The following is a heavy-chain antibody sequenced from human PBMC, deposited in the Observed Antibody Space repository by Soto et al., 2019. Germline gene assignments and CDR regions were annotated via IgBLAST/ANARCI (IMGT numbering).Heavy chain of an antibody. Sequence: SETLSLTCTVSGGSISSSSYYWGWIRQPPGKGLEWIGSIYYSGSTYYNKSLKSRVTISVDTSKNQFSLKISSVTAADTAVYYCARHPRTIVVVNDGNWFDPWGQGTLVTVSS. D-gene: IGHD3-22*01. CDR3: ARHPRTIVVVNDGNWFDP. J-gene: IGHJ5*02. V-gene: IGHV4-39*01. CDR2: IYYSGST. CDR1: GGSISSSSYY.